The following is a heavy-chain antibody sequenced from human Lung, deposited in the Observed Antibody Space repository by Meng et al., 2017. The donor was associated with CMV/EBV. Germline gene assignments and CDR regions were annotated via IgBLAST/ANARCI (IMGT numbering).Heavy chain of an antibody. Sequence: GQLQGAGPGVVKPSGTLSLTCAVSGGSISSSNWGSWVRQPPGKGLEWIGEIYHSGSTNYNPSLKSRVTISVDKSKNQFSLKLSSVTAADTAVYYCASFPPPGKQWLVTDYWGQGTLVTVSS. V-gene: IGHV4-4*02. J-gene: IGHJ4*02. D-gene: IGHD6-19*01. CDR3: ASFPPPGKQWLVTDY. CDR1: GGSISSSNW. CDR2: IYHSGST.